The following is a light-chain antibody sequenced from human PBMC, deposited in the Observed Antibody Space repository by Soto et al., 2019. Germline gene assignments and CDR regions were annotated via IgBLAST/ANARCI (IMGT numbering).Light chain of an antibody. Sequence: EIVLTQSPGTLSLSPGERATLSCRASQSVSSSYLAWYQQKPGQAPRLLIYGASNRATGIPDRFSGSSSGTDFTLTISRLEPEDFAVYYCQQYGSSPQTFGQGTNLEIK. CDR1: QSVSSSY. J-gene: IGKJ2*01. CDR2: GAS. V-gene: IGKV3-20*01. CDR3: QQYGSSPQT.